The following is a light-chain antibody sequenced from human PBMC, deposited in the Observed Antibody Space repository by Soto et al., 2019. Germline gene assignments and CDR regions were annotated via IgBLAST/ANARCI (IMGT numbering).Light chain of an antibody. CDR2: AAS. V-gene: IGKV3-20*01. Sequence: EIVLTQSPGTLSLSPGESATLSCRASQSVNSRFLAWYQHKPGQAPRLLIYAASTRATGIPDRFSGSASGTDFFTLTISRLEPEDFAVYYCQRYGDSPPNTFGQGIKLEIK. J-gene: IGKJ2*01. CDR1: QSVNSRF. CDR3: QRYGDSPPNT.